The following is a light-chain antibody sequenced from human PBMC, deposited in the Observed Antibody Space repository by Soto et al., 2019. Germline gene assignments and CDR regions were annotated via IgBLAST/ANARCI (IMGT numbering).Light chain of an antibody. Sequence: IVMHQTPLSLPVTLGQPASISCRSSESLVHSYGNTYLSWFQQRPGQPPRLLIYKISNRFSGVPDRFSGSGAGRDCTLTISRVEAEDVGVYYCMQGTLWWTFGQGTKVEIK. CDR1: ESLVHSYGNTY. J-gene: IGKJ1*01. CDR3: MQGTLWWT. V-gene: IGKV2-24*01. CDR2: KIS.